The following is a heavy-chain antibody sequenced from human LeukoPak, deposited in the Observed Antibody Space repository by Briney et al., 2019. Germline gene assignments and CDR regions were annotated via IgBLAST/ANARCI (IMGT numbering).Heavy chain of an antibody. Sequence: GASVKVSCKASGDTFTSYAISWVRQAPGQGLEWMGRIIPILGIANYAQKFQSRVTITADKSTSTAYMELSSLRAEDTAVYYCARGNTMVRIHGMDVWGQGTTVTVSS. CDR1: GDTFTSYA. CDR2: IIPILGIA. CDR3: ARGNTMVRIHGMDV. D-gene: IGHD3-10*01. J-gene: IGHJ6*02. V-gene: IGHV1-69*04.